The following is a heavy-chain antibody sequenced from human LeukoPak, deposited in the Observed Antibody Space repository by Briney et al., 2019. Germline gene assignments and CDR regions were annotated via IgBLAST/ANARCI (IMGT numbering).Heavy chain of an antibody. CDR1: GYTFSSHD. CDR3: ARVYSRRSSGYYYADY. Sequence: ASVKVSCKASGYTFSSHDINWVRQATGQGLEWMGWMNPNSGNTGYAQKFQGRVTMTRNTSINTAYMELSSLRSEDTAVYYCARVYSRRSSGYYYADYWGQGALVTVSS. CDR2: MNPNSGNT. V-gene: IGHV1-8*01. D-gene: IGHD3-22*01. J-gene: IGHJ4*02.